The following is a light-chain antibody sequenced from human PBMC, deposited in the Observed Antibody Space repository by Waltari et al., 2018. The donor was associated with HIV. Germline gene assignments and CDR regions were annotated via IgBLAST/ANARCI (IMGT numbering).Light chain of an antibody. J-gene: IGLJ3*02. CDR2: KDN. CDR1: ILAKKY. V-gene: IGLV3-27*01. Sequence: SFELPQPSSVSVSPGQTARITCSGEILAKKYVRWLQQRPGQAPLLIIFKDNERPSGIPERFSGSSTGTTVTLTISGVQVEDEADYYCYAAANYIWVFGGGTRLTVL. CDR3: YAAANYIWV.